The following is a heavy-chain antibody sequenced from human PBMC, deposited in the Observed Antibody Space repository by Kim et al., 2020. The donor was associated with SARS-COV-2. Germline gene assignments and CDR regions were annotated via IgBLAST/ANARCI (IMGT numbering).Heavy chain of an antibody. CDR3: ARDIVVVVATTPRMYYF. J-gene: IGHJ4*01. V-gene: IGHV4-38-2*02. Sequence: SETLSLTCTVSGYSISSGYYWGWFRQPPGKGLEWIGSISHSGSTYFNPPLKSRVTMSVDTSKNQFSLRLSSVTAADTAVFFCARDIVVVVATTPRMYYF. CDR1: GYSISSGYY. CDR2: ISHSGST. D-gene: IGHD2-15*01.